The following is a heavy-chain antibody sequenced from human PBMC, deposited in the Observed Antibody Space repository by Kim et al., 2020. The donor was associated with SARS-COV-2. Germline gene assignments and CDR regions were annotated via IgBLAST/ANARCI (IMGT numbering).Heavy chain of an antibody. V-gene: IGHV3-23*01. CDR3: AKDILNAVTTLSQDY. D-gene: IGHD4-17*01. Sequence: GGSLRLSCAASGFTFSSYAMSWVRQAPGKGLEWVSAISGSGGSTYYADSVKGRFTISRDNSKNTLYLQMNSLRAEDTAVYYCAKDILNAVTTLSQDYWGQGTLVTVSS. CDR2: ISGSGGST. J-gene: IGHJ4*02. CDR1: GFTFSSYA.